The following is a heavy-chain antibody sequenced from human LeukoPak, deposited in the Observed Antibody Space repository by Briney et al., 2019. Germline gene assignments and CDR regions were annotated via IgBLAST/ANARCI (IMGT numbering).Heavy chain of an antibody. J-gene: IGHJ4*02. V-gene: IGHV4-34*01. CDR2: INHSGST. CDR1: GGSFSGYY. D-gene: IGHD2-8*01. Sequence: KPSETLSLTCAVYGGSFSGYYWSWIRQPPGKGLEWIGEINHSGSTNYNPSLKSRVTISVDTSKNQFSLKLSSVTAADTAVYYCARGTNLLDYWGQGTLVTVSS. CDR3: ARGTNLLDY.